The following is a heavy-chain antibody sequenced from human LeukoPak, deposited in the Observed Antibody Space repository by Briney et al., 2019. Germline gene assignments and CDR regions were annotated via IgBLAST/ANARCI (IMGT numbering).Heavy chain of an antibody. CDR2: IKQDGSEK. D-gene: IGHD5-18*01. CDR3: ARVPGGFSYGYDFDC. J-gene: IGHJ4*02. V-gene: IGHV3-7*05. CDR1: GFTFSSYW. Sequence: GGSLRLSCAASGFTFSSYWMSWVRQAPGKGLEWVANIKQDGSEKDYVDSVKGRFTISRDNAKNSLHLQMNSLRAEDTAVYYCARVPGGFSYGYDFDCWGQGTLVTVSS.